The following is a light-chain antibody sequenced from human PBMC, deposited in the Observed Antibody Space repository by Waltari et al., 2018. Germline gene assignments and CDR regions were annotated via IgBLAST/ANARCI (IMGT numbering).Light chain of an antibody. Sequence: QSALTQPASVSGSPGTSITISCSGTDSDVGAYDFVSWYQQHPGKAPHLIIYEVSNRPSGISNRFSASKSGNTASLTISGLQAEDEADYYCSSYTTSSAPGVFGTGTRVTVL. J-gene: IGLJ1*01. V-gene: IGLV2-14*01. CDR1: DSDVGAYDF. CDR3: SSYTTSSAPGV. CDR2: EVS.